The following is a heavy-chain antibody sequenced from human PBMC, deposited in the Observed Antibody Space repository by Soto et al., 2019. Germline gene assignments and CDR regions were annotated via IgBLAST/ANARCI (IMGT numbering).Heavy chain of an antibody. J-gene: IGHJ4*02. V-gene: IGHV4-30-2*01. CDR3: ARGPAFGY. CDR1: GGSISSGGYS. Sequence: QLQLQESGSGLVKPSQTLSLTCAVSGGSISSGGYSWSWIRQPPGKGLGWIGYIYHSGSTYYNPSPRSRDTITVDRSKHQFTLKLSSVTAADTAVYYGARGPAFGYWGQGTLVTVSS. CDR2: IYHSGST. D-gene: IGHD3-10*01.